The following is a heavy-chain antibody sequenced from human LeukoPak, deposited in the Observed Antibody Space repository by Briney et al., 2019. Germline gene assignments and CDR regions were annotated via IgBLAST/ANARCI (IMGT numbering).Heavy chain of an antibody. V-gene: IGHV3-11*01. CDR2: ISSSGSTI. J-gene: IGHJ4*02. CDR3: ARVADYGDVMVDY. D-gene: IGHD4-17*01. Sequence: PGGSLRLSCAASGFTFSDYYMSWIRQAPGKGLEWVSYISSSGSTIYYADSVKGRFTISRDNAKNSLYLQMNSLRAEDTAVYYCARVADYGDVMVDYWGQGTLVTVSS. CDR1: GFTFSDYY.